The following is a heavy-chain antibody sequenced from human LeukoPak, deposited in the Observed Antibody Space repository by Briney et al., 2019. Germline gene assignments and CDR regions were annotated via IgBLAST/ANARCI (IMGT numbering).Heavy chain of an antibody. CDR2: IDPSDSYT. CDR3: ARNLPLGHNYYYGMDV. V-gene: IGHV5-10-1*01. D-gene: IGHD3-16*01. CDR1: GYSFTSYW. J-gene: IGHJ6*02. Sequence: GESLKISCKGSGYSFTSYWISWVRQMPGKGLEWMGRIDPSDSYTNYSPSFQGHVTISADKSISTAYLQWSSLKASDTAMYCCARNLPLGHNYYYGMDVWGQGTTVTVSS.